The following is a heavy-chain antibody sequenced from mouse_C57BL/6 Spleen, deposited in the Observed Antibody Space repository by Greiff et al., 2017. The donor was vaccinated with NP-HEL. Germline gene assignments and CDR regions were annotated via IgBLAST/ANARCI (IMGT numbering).Heavy chain of an antibody. CDR1: GFTFSSYA. J-gene: IGHJ2*01. D-gene: IGHD1-1*01. V-gene: IGHV5-4*01. CDR2: ISDGGSYT. CDR3: ARGITTVVHYFDY. Sequence: EVQRVESGGGLVKPGGSLKLSCAASGFTFSSYAMSWVRQTPEKRLEWVATISDGGSYTYYPDNVKGRFTISRDNAKNNLYLQMSHLKSEDTAMYYCARGITTVVHYFDYWGQGTTLTVSS.